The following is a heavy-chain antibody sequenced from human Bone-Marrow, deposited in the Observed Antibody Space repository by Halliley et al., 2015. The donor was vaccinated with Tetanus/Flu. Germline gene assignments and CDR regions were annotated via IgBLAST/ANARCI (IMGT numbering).Heavy chain of an antibody. CDR2: IYSGERT. Sequence: VSLIYSGERTYYADSVKGRFPISRDNSKNPLFLQMNSLRAEDTAVYYCAKVKPAAIMYYYGMDVWGQGTKVTVSS. CDR3: AKVKPAAIMYYYGMDV. V-gene: IGHV3-66*01. D-gene: IGHD2-2*01. J-gene: IGHJ6*02.